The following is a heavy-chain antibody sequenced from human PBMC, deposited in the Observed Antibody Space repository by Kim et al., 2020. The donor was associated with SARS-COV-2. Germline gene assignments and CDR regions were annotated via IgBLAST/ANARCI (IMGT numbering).Heavy chain of an antibody. Sequence: GRSLRLSCAASGLSFESSAMNWVRQAPGKGLEWVAVISYDGRNTDYADSVTGRFTISRDNSKSTLYLQMNSLRVEDTAVYYCARGNYYESLSLSDYYNGRDAWGQGNPVTVSS. CDR2: ISYDGRNT. V-gene: IGHV3-30-3*01. CDR1: GLSFESSA. J-gene: IGHJ6*02. D-gene: IGHD3-22*01. CDR3: ARGNYYESLSLSDYYNGRDA.